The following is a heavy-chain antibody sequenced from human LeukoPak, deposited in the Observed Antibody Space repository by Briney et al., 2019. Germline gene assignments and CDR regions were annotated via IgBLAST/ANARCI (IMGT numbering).Heavy chain of an antibody. CDR2: IKSKTDGGTT. V-gene: IGHV3-15*01. CDR3: TRDRSYGY. J-gene: IGHJ4*02. D-gene: IGHD3-10*01. CDR1: GLSFSSYS. Sequence: GGSLRLSCAVSGLSFSSYSMTWVRQAPGKGLEWVGRIKSKTDGGTTDYAAPVKGRFTISRDDSNNTLYLQMNSLKTEDTALYYCTRDRSYGYWGQGTLVTVSS.